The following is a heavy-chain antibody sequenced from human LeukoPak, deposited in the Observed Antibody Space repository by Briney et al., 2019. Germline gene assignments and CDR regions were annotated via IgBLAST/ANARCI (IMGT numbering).Heavy chain of an antibody. CDR2: IYTRGGT. Sequence: KPGGSLRLSCAASGFTVSGTYMAWVRQAPGKGLDGVSVIYTRGGTYDAASVKGRFTISRDTSKNTLDLQMNSLRLEDTAVYYCVKGSGVAGRHGYYYYLDVRGNGTTVTVSS. CDR1: GFTVSGTY. CDR3: VKGSGVAGRHGYYYYLDV. J-gene: IGHJ6*03. V-gene: IGHV3-66*01. D-gene: IGHD2-15*01.